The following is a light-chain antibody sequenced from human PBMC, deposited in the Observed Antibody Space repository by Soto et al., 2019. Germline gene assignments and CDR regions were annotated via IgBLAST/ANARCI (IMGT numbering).Light chain of an antibody. Sequence: DMQSAQSATTVSPALRGSVPITFRASQSIDRWLAWYQQRPGKPPELLIYDASILQGGVPSRFSGIRSGTEFTLRFSILQPEDFRTYYCQHHNRYSEAFRQGTKVDIK. V-gene: IGKV1-5*01. CDR1: QSIDRW. J-gene: IGKJ1*01. CDR2: DAS. CDR3: QHHNRYSEA.